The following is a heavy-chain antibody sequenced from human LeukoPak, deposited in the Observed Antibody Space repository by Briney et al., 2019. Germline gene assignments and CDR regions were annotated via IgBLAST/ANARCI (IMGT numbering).Heavy chain of an antibody. J-gene: IGHJ3*02. Sequence: GGSLRLSCAASGFTFSSYAMSWVRQAPGKGLEWVSAISGSGGSTYYADSVKGRFTISRDNSKNTLYLQMNSPRAEDTAVYYCAKDGWAIQLWSPDLPRGAFDIWGQGTMVTVSS. CDR2: ISGSGGST. V-gene: IGHV3-23*01. D-gene: IGHD5-18*01. CDR3: AKDGWAIQLWSPDLPRGAFDI. CDR1: GFTFSSYA.